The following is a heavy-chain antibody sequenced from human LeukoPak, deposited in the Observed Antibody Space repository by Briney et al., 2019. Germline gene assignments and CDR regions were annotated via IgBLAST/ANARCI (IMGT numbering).Heavy chain of an antibody. J-gene: IGHJ1*01. CDR3: ASDCSGGSCYDEYFQH. V-gene: IGHV3-66*01. CDR2: IYSGGST. CDR1: GFTVSSNY. D-gene: IGHD2-15*01. Sequence: GGSLRLSCAASGFTVSSNYMSWVRQAPGKGLEWVSVIYSGGSTYYADSVKGRFTISRDNSKNTLYLQMNSLRAEDTAVYYCASDCSGGSCYDEYFQHWGQGTLVTVSS.